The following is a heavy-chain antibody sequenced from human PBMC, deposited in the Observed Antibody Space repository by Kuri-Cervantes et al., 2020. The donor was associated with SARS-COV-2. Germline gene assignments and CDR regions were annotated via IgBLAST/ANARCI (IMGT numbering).Heavy chain of an antibody. CDR1: GFTFSSYS. CDR3: ARVGSTMVRGVIMRGADAFDI. D-gene: IGHD3-10*01. Sequence: GESLKISCAASGFTFSSYSMNWVRQAPGKGLKWVSSISSSSSYIYYADSVKGRFTISRDNAKNSLYLQMNSLRAEDTAVYYCARVGSTMVRGVIMRGADAFDIWGQGTMVTVSS. V-gene: IGHV3-21*01. CDR2: ISSSSSYI. J-gene: IGHJ3*02.